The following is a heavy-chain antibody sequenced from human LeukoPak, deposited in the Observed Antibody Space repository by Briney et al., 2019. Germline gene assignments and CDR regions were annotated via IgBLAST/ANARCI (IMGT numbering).Heavy chain of an antibody. J-gene: IGHJ4*02. CDR3: ARERSYSGSYDFDY. CDR2: IKQDGSEK. CDR1: GFTFSSYW. Sequence: GGSLRLSCAASGFTFSSYWMSWVRQAPGKGLEWVANIKQDGSEKYYVDSVKGRFTISRDNAKNPLFLQMNSLGAEDTAVYYCARERSYSGSYDFDYWGQGTLATVSS. D-gene: IGHD1-26*01. V-gene: IGHV3-7*01.